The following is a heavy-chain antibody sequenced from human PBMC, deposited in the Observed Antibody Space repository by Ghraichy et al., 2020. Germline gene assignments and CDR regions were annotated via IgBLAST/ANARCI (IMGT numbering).Heavy chain of an antibody. D-gene: IGHD3-3*01. Sequence: ASVKVSCKASGYTFTSYYMHWVRQAPGQGLEWMGIINPSGGSTSYAQKFQGRVTMTRDTSTSTVYMELSSLRSEDTAVYYCARDKHVLRFLEWSPSPSGFDYWGQGTLVTVSS. V-gene: IGHV1-46*01. CDR2: INPSGGST. J-gene: IGHJ4*02. CDR3: ARDKHVLRFLEWSPSPSGFDY. CDR1: GYTFTSYY.